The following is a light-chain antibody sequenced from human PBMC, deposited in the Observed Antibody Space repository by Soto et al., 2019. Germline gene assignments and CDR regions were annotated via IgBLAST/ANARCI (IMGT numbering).Light chain of an antibody. CDR2: EVS. J-gene: IGLJ1*01. V-gene: IGLV2-8*01. CDR1: STDVGGYKY. Sequence: SVLTQPPSASGSPGQSVTIFCTGTSTDVGGYKYVSWYRQHPGKVPKLMIYEVSKRPSGVPDRFSGSKSGNTASLTVSGLQAEDEADYYCSSYAGSNIDYVFGTGTKVTVL. CDR3: SSYAGSNIDYV.